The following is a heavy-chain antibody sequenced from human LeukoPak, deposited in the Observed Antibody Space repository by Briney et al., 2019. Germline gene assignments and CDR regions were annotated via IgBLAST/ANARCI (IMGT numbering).Heavy chain of an antibody. CDR2: FSTSSGTI. J-gene: IGHJ3*02. V-gene: IGHV3-48*01. Sequence: GGSLRLSCAASGFTFSSYSMNWVRQAPGKGPEWISYFSTSSGTISYADSVKGRFTISRDNAKNSLYLQMNSLRAEDTAVHYCARDSMYAFDIWGQGTMVTVSS. CDR1: GFTFSSYS. D-gene: IGHD2-2*01. CDR3: ARDSMYAFDI.